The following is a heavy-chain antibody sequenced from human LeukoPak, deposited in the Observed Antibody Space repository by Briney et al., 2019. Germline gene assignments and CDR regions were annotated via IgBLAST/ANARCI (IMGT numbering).Heavy chain of an antibody. V-gene: IGHV3-21*01. CDR1: GFTFSSYS. CDR2: ISSSSSYI. J-gene: IGHJ4*02. Sequence: PGGSLRLSCAASGFTFSSYSMNWVRQAPGKGLEWVSSISSSSSYIYYADSVKGRFTISRDNAKNSLYLQINSLRAEDTAVYYCAFIGTKSSDYWGQGTLVTVSS. CDR3: AFIGTKSSDY.